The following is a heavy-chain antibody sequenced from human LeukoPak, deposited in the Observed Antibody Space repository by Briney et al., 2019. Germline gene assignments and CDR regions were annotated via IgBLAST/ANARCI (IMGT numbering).Heavy chain of an antibody. V-gene: IGHV4-39*01. D-gene: IGHD3-9*01. CDR2: IYYTGST. CDR3: ASHDSTGRYFSDY. Sequence: PSETLSLTCSVSGGSLSSTSYYGGWIRQPPGEGLEWFVNIYYTGSTYYNPSLRSRVTISVDTSKNQFSLKLSSVTAADTAVYYCASHDSTGRYFSDYWGQGTLVTVSS. J-gene: IGHJ4*02. CDR1: GGSLSSTSYY.